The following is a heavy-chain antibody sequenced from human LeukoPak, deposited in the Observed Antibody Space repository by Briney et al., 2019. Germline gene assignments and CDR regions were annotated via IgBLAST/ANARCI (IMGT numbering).Heavy chain of an antibody. V-gene: IGHV4-31*03. CDR3: ARATYHSSGYLDY. Sequence: SQTLSLTCTVSGGSISSGGYYWSWIRQHPGKGLEWMGYIYYSGSTYYNPSLKSRVTISVDTSKNQFSLKLSSVTAADTAVYYCARATYHSSGYLDYWGQGTLVPVSS. CDR2: IYYSGST. CDR1: GGSISSGGYY. D-gene: IGHD3-22*01. J-gene: IGHJ4*02.